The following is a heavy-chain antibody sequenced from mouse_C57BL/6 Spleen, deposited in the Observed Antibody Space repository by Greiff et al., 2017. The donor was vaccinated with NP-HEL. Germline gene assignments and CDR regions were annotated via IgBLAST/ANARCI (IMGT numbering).Heavy chain of an antibody. CDR1: GYAFSSSW. D-gene: IGHD2-3*01. CDR2: IYPGDGDT. V-gene: IGHV1-82*01. Sequence: VQLQQSGPELVKPGASVKISCKASGYAFSSSWMNWVKQRPGKGLEWIGRIYPGDGDTNYNGKFKGKATLTADKSSRTAYMQLSSLTAEDSAVYFCARSDGYYWYFDVWGTGTTVTVSS. J-gene: IGHJ1*03. CDR3: ARSDGYYWYFDV.